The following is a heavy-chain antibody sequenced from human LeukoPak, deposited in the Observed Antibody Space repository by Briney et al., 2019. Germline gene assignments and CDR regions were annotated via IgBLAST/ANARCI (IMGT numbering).Heavy chain of an antibody. CDR2: IRSKASDGT. D-gene: IGHD2-15*01. V-gene: IGHV3-49*04. J-gene: IGHJ4*02. CDR3: NRWHISGVSYSNV. CDR1: GFSFGDYG. Sequence: GGSLRLSCSGSGFSFGDYGINWVRQGPGKGLECVGSIRSKASDGTEYGASVRGRTTISRDESKSIAYLEMDSLKTEDTAVYYCNRWHISGVSYSNVWGPGTLVTVSS.